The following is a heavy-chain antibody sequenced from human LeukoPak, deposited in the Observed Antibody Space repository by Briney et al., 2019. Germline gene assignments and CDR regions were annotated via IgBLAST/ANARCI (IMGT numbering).Heavy chain of an antibody. CDR3: ASGVTAESHYYYGMDV. D-gene: IGHD2-21*02. V-gene: IGHV1-69*01. Sequence: SVKVSCKASGGTFSSYAISWVRQASGQGLEWMGGIIPIFGTANYAQKFQGRVTITADESTSTAYMELSSLRSEDTAVYYCASGVTAESHYYYGMDVWGQGTTVTVSS. CDR1: GGTFSSYA. CDR2: IIPIFGTA. J-gene: IGHJ6*02.